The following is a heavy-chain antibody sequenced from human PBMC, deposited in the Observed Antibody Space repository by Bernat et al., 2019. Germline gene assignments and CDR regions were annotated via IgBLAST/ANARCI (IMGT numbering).Heavy chain of an antibody. Sequence: QVQLQESGAEVKKPGSSVKVSCKASGGTFSSYAISWVRQAPGQGLEWMGGIIPIFGTANYAQKFQGRVTITADKSTSTAYMELSSLSSEDTAVYYCARMWSGGGSHMDVWGKGTTVTVSS. J-gene: IGHJ6*03. V-gene: IGHV1-69*06. CDR2: IIPIFGTA. CDR1: GGTFSSYA. CDR3: ARMWSGGGSHMDV. D-gene: IGHD1-26*01.